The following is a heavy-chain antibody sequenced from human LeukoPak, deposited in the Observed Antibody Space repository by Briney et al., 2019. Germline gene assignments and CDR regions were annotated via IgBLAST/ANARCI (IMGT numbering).Heavy chain of an antibody. D-gene: IGHD3-10*01. CDR2: ISGDSGSI. V-gene: IGHV3-9*01. J-gene: IGHJ4*02. CDR1: GFTFDDYA. Sequence: PGGSLRLSCAASGFTFDDYAMHWVRQVPGKGLEWVSGISGDSGSIEYADSVKGRFTISRDNGKNSLYLQMNSLRTEDTALYYCAKDSDHESLGSYFVPDYWGQGTLLRLR. CDR3: AKDSDHESLGSYFVPDY.